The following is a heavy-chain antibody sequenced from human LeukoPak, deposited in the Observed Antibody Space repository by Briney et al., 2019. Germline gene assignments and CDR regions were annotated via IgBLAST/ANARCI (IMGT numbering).Heavy chain of an antibody. CDR3: ARGLRAVAGTSYWFDP. Sequence: SQTLSLTCAISGDSVSSNSAAWNWIRQSPSRGLEWLGRTYYRSKWYNDYAVSAKSRITINPDTSKNQFSLQLNSVTPEDTAVYYCARGLRAVAGTSYWFDPWGQGTLVTVSS. V-gene: IGHV6-1*01. J-gene: IGHJ5*02. CDR2: TYYRSKWYN. CDR1: GDSVSSNSAA. D-gene: IGHD6-19*01.